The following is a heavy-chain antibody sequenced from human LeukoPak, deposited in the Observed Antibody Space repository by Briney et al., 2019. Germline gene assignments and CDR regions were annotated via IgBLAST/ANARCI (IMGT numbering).Heavy chain of an antibody. CDR1: GYTFTGYY. D-gene: IGHD2-2*01. V-gene: IGHV1-2*02. CDR3: ARDGGWYQLLWWFDL. J-gene: IGHJ5*02. Sequence: ASVKVSCKASGYTFTGYYMHWVRQAPGRGLEGMGWINPNSGATKYAQKFQGRVTMTRDTSISTAYMEVSRLRFDDTAVYYCARDGGWYQLLWWFDLWGQGTLVTVSS. CDR2: INPNSGAT.